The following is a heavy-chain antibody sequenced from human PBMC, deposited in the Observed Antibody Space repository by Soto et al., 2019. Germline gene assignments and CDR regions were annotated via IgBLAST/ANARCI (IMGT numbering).Heavy chain of an antibody. CDR3: AHRPSGRYYDMCFDY. CDR1: GFSLVTSGVG. V-gene: IGHV2-5*02. CDR2: IYWDDDK. D-gene: IGHD3-9*01. Sequence: SGTTLVNPTQTLTLTCSFSGFSLVTSGVGVGWIRQPPGKALEWLALIYWDDDKRYSPSLKSRLTITKDTSKNQVVLTMTNMDPVDTATYYCAHRPSGRYYDMCFDYWGQGTLVTVSS. J-gene: IGHJ4*02.